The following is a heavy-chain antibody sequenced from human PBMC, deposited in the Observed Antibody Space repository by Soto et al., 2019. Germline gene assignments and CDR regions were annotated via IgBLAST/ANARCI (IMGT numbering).Heavy chain of an antibody. CDR1: GGSFSGYY. V-gene: IGHV4-34*01. J-gene: IGHJ4*02. D-gene: IGHD3-10*01. CDR3: ARVSYYGSGSYFDY. CDR2: INHSGST. Sequence: SETLSLTCAVYGGSFSGYYWSWIRQPPGKGLEWIGEINHSGSTNCNPSLKSRVTISVDTSKNQFSLKLSSVTAADTAVYYCARVSYYGSGSYFDYWGQGTLVTVSS.